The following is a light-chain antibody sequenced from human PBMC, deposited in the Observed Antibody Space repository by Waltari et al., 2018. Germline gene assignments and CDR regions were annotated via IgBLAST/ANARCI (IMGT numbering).Light chain of an antibody. CDR3: QSYDSSLSGSV. Sequence: QSVLTPPPSVSGAPGQRVTISCTGSTSNIGADYGVHWYQQVPGTAPKFLIYRNTNRPSGVPDRFSGSKSGTSASLAITGLQAEDEADYYCQSYDSSLSGSVFGGGTKLTVL. CDR2: RNT. J-gene: IGLJ3*02. CDR1: TSNIGADYG. V-gene: IGLV1-40*01.